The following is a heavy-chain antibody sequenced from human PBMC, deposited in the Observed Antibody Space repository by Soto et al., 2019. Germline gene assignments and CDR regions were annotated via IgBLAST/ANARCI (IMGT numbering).Heavy chain of an antibody. CDR2: INHSGSN. D-gene: IGHD2-21*01. J-gene: IGHJ4*02. CDR1: GASLNSYY. Sequence: ERLSLTSVVYGASLNSYYWDWIRQPPGKGLEWIGEINHSGSNTYNPSLKSRVTISVDTTKNQFSLKLRSVTAADTAVYYSARGPSRLLIWDSFAWGQGTLVTLSS. V-gene: IGHV4-34*01. CDR3: ARGPSRLLIWDSFA.